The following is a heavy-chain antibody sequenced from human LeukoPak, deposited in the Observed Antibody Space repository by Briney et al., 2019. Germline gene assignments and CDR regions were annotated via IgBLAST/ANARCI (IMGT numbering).Heavy chain of an antibody. V-gene: IGHV3-21*01. CDR1: GFTFSSYS. CDR3: ARDRHVPGLYYYYMDV. J-gene: IGHJ6*03. Sequence: GGSLRLSCAASGFTFSSYSMNWVRQAPGKGLEWVSSISSSSSYIYYADSVKGRFTISRDNAKNSLYLQMNSLRPDDTAVYFCARDRHVPGLYYYYMDVWGKGTTVTVSS. D-gene: IGHD6-6*01. CDR2: ISSSSSYI.